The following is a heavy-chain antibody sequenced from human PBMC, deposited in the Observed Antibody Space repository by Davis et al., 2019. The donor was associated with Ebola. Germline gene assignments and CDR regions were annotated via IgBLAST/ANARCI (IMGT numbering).Heavy chain of an antibody. D-gene: IGHD1-26*01. CDR2: ISSSSSTI. CDR1: GFTFSSYA. CDR3: ANFPGRGYFDY. Sequence: GESLKISCAASGFTFSSYAMSWVRQAPGKGLEWVSYISSSSSTIYYADSVKGRFTISRDNSKNTLYLQMNSLRAEDTAVYYCANFPGRGYFDYWGQGTLVTVSS. J-gene: IGHJ4*02. V-gene: IGHV3-48*01.